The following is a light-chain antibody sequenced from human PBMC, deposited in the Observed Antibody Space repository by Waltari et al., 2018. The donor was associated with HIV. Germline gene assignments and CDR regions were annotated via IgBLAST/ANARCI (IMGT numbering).Light chain of an antibody. CDR3: QQRSNWPS. CDR1: QSFSSY. CDR2: DAS. Sequence: EIVLTQSPATLSLSPGERATLSCRASQSFSSYLAWYQQKPGQAPRLLIYDASNRATGIPARFSGSGSGTDFTLTISSLEPEDFAVYYCQQRSNWPSFGQGTKLEIK. V-gene: IGKV3-11*01. J-gene: IGKJ2*03.